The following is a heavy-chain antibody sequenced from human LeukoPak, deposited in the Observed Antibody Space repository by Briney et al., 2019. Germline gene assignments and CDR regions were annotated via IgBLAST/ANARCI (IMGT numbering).Heavy chain of an antibody. V-gene: IGHV3-7*01. D-gene: IGHD1-26*01. J-gene: IGHJ4*02. Sequence: GGSLRLSCAGSGFTFSTYWMSWVRQVPGKGLEWVANINEDGSEKNHVDSVKGRFTISRDNAKNLVYLQLNSLRAEDTAIYYCARDKVVGASRFEYWGQGTQVTVSS. CDR2: INEDGSEK. CDR3: ARDKVVGASRFEY. CDR1: GFTFSTYW.